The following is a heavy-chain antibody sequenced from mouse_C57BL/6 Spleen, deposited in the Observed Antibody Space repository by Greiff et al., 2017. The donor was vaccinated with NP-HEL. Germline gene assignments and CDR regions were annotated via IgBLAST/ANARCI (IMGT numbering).Heavy chain of an antibody. J-gene: IGHJ2*01. Sequence: EVMLVESGEGLVKPGGSLKLSCAASGFTFSSYAMSWVRQTPEKRLEWVAYISSGGDYIYYADTVKGRFTISRDNARNTLYLQMSSLKSEDTAMYYFTREGNYYGSSPVFDYWGQGTTLTVSS. CDR1: GFTFSSYA. V-gene: IGHV5-9-1*02. CDR2: ISSGGDYI. CDR3: TREGNYYGSSPVFDY. D-gene: IGHD1-1*01.